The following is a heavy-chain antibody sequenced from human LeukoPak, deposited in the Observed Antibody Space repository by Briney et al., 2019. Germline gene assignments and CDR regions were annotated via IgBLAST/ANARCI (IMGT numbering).Heavy chain of an antibody. D-gene: IGHD3-10*01. J-gene: IGHJ4*02. CDR3: AKEGSPVWFGEFQPYDY. CDR2: NSGSGGST. CDR1: GFTFSSYA. V-gene: IGHV3-23*01. Sequence: PGGSLRLSCAASGFTFSSYAMSWVRQAPGKGLEWVSANSGSGGSTYYADSVKGRFTISRDNSKNTLYLQMNSLRAEDTAVYYCAKEGSPVWFGEFQPYDYWGQGTLVTVSS.